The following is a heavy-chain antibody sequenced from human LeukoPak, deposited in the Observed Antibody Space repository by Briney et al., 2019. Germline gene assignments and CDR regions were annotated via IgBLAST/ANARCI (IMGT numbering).Heavy chain of an antibody. CDR3: ARERAVRGYCSGGSCYINDY. Sequence: GASVTVSCKASGYTFTGYYMHWVRQAPGQGLEWMGRINPNSGGTNYAQKFQGRVTMTRDTSISTAYMELSRLRSDDTAVYYCARERAVRGYCSGGSCYINDYWGQGTLVTVSS. CDR1: GYTFTGYY. D-gene: IGHD2-15*01. J-gene: IGHJ4*02. V-gene: IGHV1-2*06. CDR2: INPNSGGT.